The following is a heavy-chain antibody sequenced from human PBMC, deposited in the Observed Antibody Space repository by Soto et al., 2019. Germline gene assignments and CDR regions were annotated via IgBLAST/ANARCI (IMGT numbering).Heavy chain of an antibody. V-gene: IGHV3-30-3*01. CDR2: ISYDGSNK. CDR1: GFTFSSYA. CDR3: ARVSFSYYDSSVSPYYFDY. Sequence: QVQLVESGGGVVQPGRSLRLSCAASGFTFSSYAMHWVRQAPGKGLEWVAVISYDGSNKYYADSVKGRFTISRDNSKNTLYLQMNSLRAEDTAVYYCARVSFSYYDSSVSPYYFDYWGQGTLVTVSS. D-gene: IGHD3-22*01. J-gene: IGHJ4*02.